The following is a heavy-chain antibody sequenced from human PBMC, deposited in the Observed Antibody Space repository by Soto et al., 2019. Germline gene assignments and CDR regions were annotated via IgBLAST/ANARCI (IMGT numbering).Heavy chain of an antibody. J-gene: IGHJ3*02. V-gene: IGHV1-69*01. CDR3: ARVHSSSFLPGFDAFDI. CDR2: IIPIFGTA. Sequence: QVQLVQSGAEVKKPGSSVKVSCKASGGTFSSYAISWVRQAPGQGIEWMGGIIPIFGTANYAQKFQGRVTITADESTRTAYMELSSLRSEDTAVYYCARVHSSSFLPGFDAFDIWGQGTMVTVSS. D-gene: IGHD6-6*01. CDR1: GGTFSSYA.